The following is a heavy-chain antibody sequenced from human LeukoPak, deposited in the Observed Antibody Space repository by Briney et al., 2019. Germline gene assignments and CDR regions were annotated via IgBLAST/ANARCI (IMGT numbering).Heavy chain of an antibody. CDR2: IYHSGST. Sequence: SETLSLTCTVPGYSISSGYYWGWIRQPPGKGLEWIGSIYHSGSTYYNPSLKSRVTISVDTSKNQFSLKLSSVTAADTAVYYCARAEPKGAKGYFDYWGQGTLVTVSS. D-gene: IGHD1-26*01. CDR3: ARAEPKGAKGYFDY. V-gene: IGHV4-38-2*02. J-gene: IGHJ4*02. CDR1: GYSISSGYY.